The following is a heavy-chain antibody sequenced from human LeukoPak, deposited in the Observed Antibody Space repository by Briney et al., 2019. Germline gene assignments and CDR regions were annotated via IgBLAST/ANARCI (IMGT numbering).Heavy chain of an antibody. CDR3: ARKARGVFTPMDY. CDR1: GLTFSDYY. J-gene: IGHJ4*02. D-gene: IGHD3-10*01. Sequence: AGGSLRLSCAASGLTFSDYYMSWIRQAPGKGLEWVSYISSSSSYTNYADSVKGRFTISRDNAKNSLYLQMNSLRAEDTAVYYCARKARGVFTPMDYWGQGTLVTVSS. CDR2: ISSSSSYT. V-gene: IGHV3-11*06.